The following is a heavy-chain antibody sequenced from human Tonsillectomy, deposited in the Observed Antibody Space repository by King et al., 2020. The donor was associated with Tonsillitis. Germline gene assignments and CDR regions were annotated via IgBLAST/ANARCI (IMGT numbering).Heavy chain of an antibody. CDR1: GGSXSSSSYY. CDR2: IYYSGIT. J-gene: IGHJ4*01. D-gene: IGHD3-9*01. CDR3: VXXXXFRXXDWXXXY. V-gene: IGHV4-39*01. Sequence: QLQESGXGLVKPSETLSLTCTVSGGSXSSSSYYXGWIRQPPGKGLECIGSIYYSGITYYNPSLKSRVTISVDTSKNQFSLKLSSVTAADTAVYDCVXXXXFRXXDWXXXYWXXXTLVTVXX.